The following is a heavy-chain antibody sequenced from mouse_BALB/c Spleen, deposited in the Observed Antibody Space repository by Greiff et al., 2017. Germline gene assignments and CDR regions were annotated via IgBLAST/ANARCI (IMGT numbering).Heavy chain of an antibody. Sequence: QVQLQQSGAELARPGASVKLSCKASGYTFTDYYINWVKQRTGQGLEWIGEIYPGSGNTYYNEKFKGKATLTADKSSSTAYMQLSSLTSEDSAVYFCARGDLGGNFDYWGQGTTLTVSS. J-gene: IGHJ2*01. V-gene: IGHV1-76*01. CDR1: GYTFTDYY. CDR3: ARGDLGGNFDY. D-gene: IGHD3-3*01. CDR2: IYPGSGNT.